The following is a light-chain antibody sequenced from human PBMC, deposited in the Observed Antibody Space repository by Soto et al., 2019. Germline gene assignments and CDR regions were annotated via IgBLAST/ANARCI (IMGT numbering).Light chain of an antibody. CDR3: GAWDNSLSAVI. CDR1: SSNIGNNY. CDR2: DND. V-gene: IGLV1-51*01. J-gene: IGLJ2*01. Sequence: HSVLTQPPSVSAAPGQKVSISCSGSSSNIGNNYVFWYQQLPGTDPKLLIYDNDKRTSGIPDRFSGSKSGTSATLGITGLQTGDEADYYCGAWDNSLSAVIFGGGTKVTVL.